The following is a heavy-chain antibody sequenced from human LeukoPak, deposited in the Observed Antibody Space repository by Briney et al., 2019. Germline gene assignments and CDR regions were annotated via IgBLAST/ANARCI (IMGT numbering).Heavy chain of an antibody. J-gene: IGHJ1*01. CDR3: ASSRASSGLEYFQH. CDR1: GFTFSDYY. V-gene: IGHV3-11*03. D-gene: IGHD3-22*01. CDR2: ISSSSSYT. Sequence: PGRSLRLSCVASGFTFSDYYMSWIRQAPGEGLEWVSYISSSSSYTNYADSVKGRFTISRDNAKNALYLQMNSLRAEDTAVYYCASSRASSGLEYFQHWGQGTLVTVSS.